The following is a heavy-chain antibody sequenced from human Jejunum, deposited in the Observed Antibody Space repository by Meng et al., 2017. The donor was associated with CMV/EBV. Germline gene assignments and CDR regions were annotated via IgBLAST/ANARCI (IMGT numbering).Heavy chain of an antibody. Sequence: VSGGSISSSNWWSWVRQPPGKGLEWIGETYHSGNTNYNPSLKSRVTISIDKSKNQFSLKLSSVTAADTAVYYCARRHFGYYAMDVWGQGTTVTVSS. CDR2: TYHSGNT. J-gene: IGHJ6*02. D-gene: IGHD3-10*01. CDR1: GGSISSSNW. CDR3: ARRHFGYYAMDV. V-gene: IGHV4-4*02.